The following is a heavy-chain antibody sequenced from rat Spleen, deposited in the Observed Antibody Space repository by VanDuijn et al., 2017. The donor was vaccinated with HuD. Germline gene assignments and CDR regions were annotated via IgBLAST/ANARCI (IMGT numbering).Heavy chain of an antibody. D-gene: IGHD1-1*01. V-gene: IGHV3-3*01. CDR1: AYSITSSYR. J-gene: IGHJ2*01. Sequence: EVQLQESGPGLVKPSQSLSLTCSVTAYSITSSYRWNWIRKFPGNKLEWMGYINNAGSTNYNPSLRSRISITRDTSKNQFFLQVNSVTTEDTATYYCARCRYSGRYYFDNWGQGVMVTVSS. CDR2: INNAGST. CDR3: ARCRYSGRYYFDN.